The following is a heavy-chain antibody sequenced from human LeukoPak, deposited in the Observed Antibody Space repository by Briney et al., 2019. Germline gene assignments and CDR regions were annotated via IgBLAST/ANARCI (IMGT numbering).Heavy chain of an antibody. J-gene: IGHJ4*02. CDR1: GGSISSSSYY. D-gene: IGHD3-3*01. CDR3: ASPKYYDFWSGYYTGIRLSFDY. V-gene: IGHV4-39*01. CDR2: IYYSGST. Sequence: SETLSLTCTVSGGSISSSSYYWGWIRQPPGKGLEWIGSIYYSGSTYYNPSLKSRVTISVDTSKNQFSLKLSSVTAADTAVYYCASPKYYDFWSGYYTGIRLSFDYWGQGTLVTVSS.